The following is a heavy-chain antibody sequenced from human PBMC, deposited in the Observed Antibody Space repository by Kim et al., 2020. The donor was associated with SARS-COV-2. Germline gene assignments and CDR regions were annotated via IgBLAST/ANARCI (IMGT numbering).Heavy chain of an antibody. J-gene: IGHJ4*02. V-gene: IGHV3-23*01. CDR3: AKRGPYSSGWYYFDD. Sequence: ATVKGQFTISRDHSKNTLYLQMNTRRAEDTAVYYCAKRGPYSSGWYYFDDWGQGTLVTVSS. D-gene: IGHD6-19*01.